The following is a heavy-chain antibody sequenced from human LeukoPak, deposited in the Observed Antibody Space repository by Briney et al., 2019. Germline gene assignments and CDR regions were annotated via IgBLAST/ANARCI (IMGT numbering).Heavy chain of an antibody. CDR2: ISSSGSTI. D-gene: IGHD5-12*01. Sequence: GGSLRLSCAASGFTFSSYEMNWVRQAPGKGLEWVSYISSSGSTIYYADSGKGRFTISRDNAKNSLYLQMNSLRAEDTAVYYCARAAYEFDYWGQGTLVTVSS. CDR3: ARAAYEFDY. CDR1: GFTFSSYE. V-gene: IGHV3-48*03. J-gene: IGHJ4*02.